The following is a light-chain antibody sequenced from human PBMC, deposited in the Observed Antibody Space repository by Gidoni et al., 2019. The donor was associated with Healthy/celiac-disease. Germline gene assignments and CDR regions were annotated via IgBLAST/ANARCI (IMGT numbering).Light chain of an antibody. V-gene: IGKV4-1*01. J-gene: IGKJ2*01. CDR1: QSVLYSSNNKNY. CDR2: WAS. CDR3: QQCYSTPYT. Sequence: DIVMTQSPDYLAVSLGERATINCKSSQSVLYSSNNKNYLAWYQQKPGQPPKLLIYWASTRESGVPDRFSGSGSGTDFTLTISSLQAEDLAVYYCQQCYSTPYTFGQGTKLEIK.